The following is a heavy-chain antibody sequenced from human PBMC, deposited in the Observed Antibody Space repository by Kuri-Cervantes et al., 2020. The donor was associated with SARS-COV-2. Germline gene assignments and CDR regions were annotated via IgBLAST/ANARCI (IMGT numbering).Heavy chain of an antibody. CDR2: IDGDGTSI. Sequence: GESLKISCAASGFTFSAYWMHWVRHAPGKGLVWVSHIDGDGTSIGYADSVKGRFTISRDNAKGTLYLQMNSLRAEDTAMYYCARGDGMDVWRQGTTVTVSS. CDR3: ARGDGMDV. J-gene: IGHJ6*02. CDR1: GFTFSAYW. V-gene: IGHV3-74*01.